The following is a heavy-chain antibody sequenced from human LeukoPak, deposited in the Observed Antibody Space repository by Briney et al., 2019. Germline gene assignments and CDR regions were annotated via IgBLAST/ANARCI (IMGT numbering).Heavy chain of an antibody. CDR2: INWIGGST. D-gene: IGHD7-27*01. V-gene: IGHV3-20*01. J-gene: IGHJ2*01. Sequence: GGSLRLSCAASGFTFGDYGMSWVRQVPGKGLEWVSGINWIGGSTGYADSVKGRFTISRDNAKNSLYLQMNSLRGEDTALYHCAKNWGTFFWYFDLWGRGTLVTVSS. CDR1: GFTFGDYG. CDR3: AKNWGTFFWYFDL.